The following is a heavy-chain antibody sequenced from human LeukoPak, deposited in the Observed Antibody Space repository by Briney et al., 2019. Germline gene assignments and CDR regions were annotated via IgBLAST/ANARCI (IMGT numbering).Heavy chain of an antibody. J-gene: IGHJ4*02. D-gene: IGHD6-19*01. CDR1: GFTFSSYA. V-gene: IGHV3-23*01. CDR2: ISGSGGST. CDR3: TRTSGWYNSFDY. Sequence: GGSLRLSCAVSGFTFSSYAMNWVRQAPGKGLEWVSAISGSGGSTYYADSVRGRFTISRDNAKNFLYLQMNSLRFDDMAFYYCTRTSGWYNSFDYWGQGTLVTVSS.